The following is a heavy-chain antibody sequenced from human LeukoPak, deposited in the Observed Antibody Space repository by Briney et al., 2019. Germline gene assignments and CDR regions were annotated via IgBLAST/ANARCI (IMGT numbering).Heavy chain of an antibody. Sequence: ASVKVSYTVSGYTLTELSMHWVRQAPGKGLEGMGGFDPEDGETIYAQKFQGRVTMTEDTSTDTAYMELSSLRSEDTAVYYCARTYYYYYYMDVWGKGTTVTISS. D-gene: IGHD1/OR15-1a*01. CDR3: ARTYYYYYYMDV. J-gene: IGHJ6*03. CDR1: GYTLTELS. CDR2: FDPEDGET. V-gene: IGHV1-24*01.